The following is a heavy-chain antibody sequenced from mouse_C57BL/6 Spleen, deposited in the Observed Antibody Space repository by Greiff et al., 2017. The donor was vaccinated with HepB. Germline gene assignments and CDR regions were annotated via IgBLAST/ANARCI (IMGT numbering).Heavy chain of an antibody. J-gene: IGHJ3*01. D-gene: IGHD1-1*01. CDR3: ARGAYGSSPAWFAY. V-gene: IGHV5-17*01. CDR1: GFTFSDYG. Sequence: EVKLVESGGGLVKPGGSLKLSCAASGFTFSDYGMHWVRQAPEKGLEWVAYISSGSSTIYYADTVKGRFTISRDNAKNTLFLQMTSLRSEDTAMYYCARGAYGSSPAWFAYWGQGTLVTVSA. CDR2: ISSGSSTI.